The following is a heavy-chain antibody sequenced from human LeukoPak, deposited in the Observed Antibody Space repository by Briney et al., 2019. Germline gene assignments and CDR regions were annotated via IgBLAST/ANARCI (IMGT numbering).Heavy chain of an antibody. Sequence: SETLSLTCTVSGYSISSGYYWGWIRQPPGKGLEWIGSIYHSGSTYYNPSLKSRVTISVDTSKNQFSLKLSSVTAADTAVYYCARGNLYGSGSYYFDYWGQGTLVTVS. CDR3: ARGNLYGSGSYYFDY. CDR2: IYHSGST. CDR1: GYSISSGYY. D-gene: IGHD3-10*01. J-gene: IGHJ4*02. V-gene: IGHV4-38-2*02.